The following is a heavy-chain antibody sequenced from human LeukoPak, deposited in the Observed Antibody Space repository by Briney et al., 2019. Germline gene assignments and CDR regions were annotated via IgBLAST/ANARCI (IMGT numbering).Heavy chain of an antibody. CDR2: IIPIFGTA. CDR1: GYTFTSYY. Sequence: SVKVSCKASGYTFTSYYMHWVRQAPGQGLEWMGGIIPIFGTANYSQKFQGRVTITADESTSTAYMELSSLRSEDTAVYFCARTKNPYYESSGYSGGRNWFDPWGQGTLVTVSS. CDR3: ARTKNPYYESSGYSGGRNWFDP. V-gene: IGHV1-69*13. J-gene: IGHJ5*02. D-gene: IGHD3-22*01.